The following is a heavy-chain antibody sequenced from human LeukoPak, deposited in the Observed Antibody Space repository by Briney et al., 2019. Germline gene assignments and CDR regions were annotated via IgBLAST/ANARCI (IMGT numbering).Heavy chain of an antibody. CDR3: ARRSMVRVVQRMGAFDI. D-gene: IGHD3-10*01. Sequence: GESLKISCKGSGYSFTSYWIGWVRQMPGKGLEWMGIIYPGDSDTRYSPSFQGQVTISADKSISTAYLQWSSLKASDTAMYYCARRSMVRVVQRMGAFDIWGQGTMVTVSS. CDR1: GYSFTSYW. CDR2: IYPGDSDT. V-gene: IGHV5-51*01. J-gene: IGHJ3*02.